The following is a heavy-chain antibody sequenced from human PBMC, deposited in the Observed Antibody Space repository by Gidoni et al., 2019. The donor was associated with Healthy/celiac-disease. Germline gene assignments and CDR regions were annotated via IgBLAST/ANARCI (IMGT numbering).Heavy chain of an antibody. J-gene: IGHJ6*02. CDR3: AKASSGPYYYGMDV. Sequence: QVQLVESGGGVVQPGRSLRLSCAASGFPFSSYGMHWVRQAPGKGLEWVAVISYDGSNKYYADSVKGRFTISRDNSKNTLYLQMNSLRAEDTAVYYCAKASSGPYYYGMDVWGQGTTVTVSS. CDR2: ISYDGSNK. CDR1: GFPFSSYG. V-gene: IGHV3-30*18.